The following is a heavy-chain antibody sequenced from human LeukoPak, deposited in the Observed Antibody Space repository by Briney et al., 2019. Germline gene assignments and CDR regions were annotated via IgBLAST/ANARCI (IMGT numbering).Heavy chain of an antibody. CDR3: ARATFIVEATTTGAFDV. J-gene: IGHJ3*01. V-gene: IGHV3-21*01. CDR2: ISSSGGYL. CDR1: GFTFSSHV. Sequence: GGSLRLSCAASGFTFSSHVMNWVRQAPGKGLEWVSAISSSGGYLYYADSVGGRFTISRDKAKKSLYMELNSLRAEDTAIYYCARATFIVEATTTGAFDVWGHGTLVTVSS. D-gene: IGHD3-22*01.